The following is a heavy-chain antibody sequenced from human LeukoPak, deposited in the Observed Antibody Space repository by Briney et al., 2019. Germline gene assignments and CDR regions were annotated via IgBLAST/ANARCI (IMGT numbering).Heavy chain of an antibody. V-gene: IGHV4-39*01. CDR3: ARRIAAPRGTFDY. D-gene: IGHD6-13*01. J-gene: IGHJ4*02. CDR1: GGSISSSSYY. CDR2: IYYSGST. Sequence: SETLSLTCTVSGGSISSSSYYWGWIRQPPGKGLEWIGSIYYSGSTYYNPSLKSRVTISVDTSKNQFSLKLSSVTAADTAVYYCARRIAAPRGTFDYWGQGTLVTVSS.